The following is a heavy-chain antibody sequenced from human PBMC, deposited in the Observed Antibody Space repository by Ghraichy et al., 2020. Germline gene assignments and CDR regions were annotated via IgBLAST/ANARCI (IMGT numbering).Heavy chain of an antibody. CDR3: SRVRHDFWSANRVYYRDV. V-gene: IGHV4-34*01. Sequence: SETPSLTCAVYGGSFSGYSWRWIRQPPGKGLEWIGEINHSGTTNYNPSLRSRLTISVVTSKNQFSLKMTSVTAADTAVYFCSRVRHDFWSANRVYYRDVWCKGTTVTVSS. J-gene: IGHJ6*03. CDR1: GGSFSGYS. CDR2: INHSGTT. D-gene: IGHD3-3*01.